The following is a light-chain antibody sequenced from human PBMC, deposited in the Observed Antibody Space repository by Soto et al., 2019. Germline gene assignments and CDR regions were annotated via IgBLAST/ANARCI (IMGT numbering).Light chain of an antibody. CDR2: EGS. CDR1: SSDVGSYNL. CDR3: CSYAVHVV. J-gene: IGLJ2*01. Sequence: QSVLTQPASVSGSPGQSITISCTGTSSDVGSYNLVSWYQQHTGKAPKLMIYEGSKRPSGVSNRFSVSKSDNTASLTISGLQAEDEADYYCCSYAVHVVFGGGTKLTVL. V-gene: IGLV2-23*01.